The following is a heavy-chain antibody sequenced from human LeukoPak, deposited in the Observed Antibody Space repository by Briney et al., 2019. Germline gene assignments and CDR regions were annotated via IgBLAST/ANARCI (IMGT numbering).Heavy chain of an antibody. J-gene: IGHJ3*02. CDR3: ASPPLVSGESFYDAFDI. Sequence: SETLSLTCSVSGDSISSSSSYWGWIRQPPGKGLEWIGSIYYSGSTYYNTSLKSRVTISVDTSKNQFSLKLNSVTAADTAVYYCASPPLVSGESFYDAFDIWGQGTVVTVSS. CDR1: GDSISSSSSY. V-gene: IGHV4-39*01. D-gene: IGHD5-12*01. CDR2: IYYSGST.